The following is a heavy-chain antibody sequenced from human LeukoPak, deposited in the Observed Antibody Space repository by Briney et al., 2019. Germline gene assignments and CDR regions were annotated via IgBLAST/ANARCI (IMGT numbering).Heavy chain of an antibody. CDR2: INPSGGST. J-gene: IGHJ5*02. CDR1: GYTFTSYY. V-gene: IGHV1-46*01. CDR3: ARTIAAAGSLVWFDP. Sequence: ASVKVSCKASGYTFTSYYMHWVRQAPGQGLEWMGIINPSGGSTSYAQKFQGRVTMTRGTSTSTVYMELSSLRSEDTAVYYCARTIAAAGSLVWFDPWGQGTLVTVSS. D-gene: IGHD6-13*01.